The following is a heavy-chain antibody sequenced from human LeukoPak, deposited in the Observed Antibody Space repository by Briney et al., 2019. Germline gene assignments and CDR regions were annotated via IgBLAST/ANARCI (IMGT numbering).Heavy chain of an antibody. D-gene: IGHD3-10*01. J-gene: IGHJ4*02. CDR3: AKDGGYSMVRGVTIDY. CDR1: GFTFSSYG. CDR2: ISYDGSNK. Sequence: PGGSLRLSCAASGFTFSSYGMHWVRQAPGKGLEWVAVISYDGSNKYYADSVKGRFTISRDNSKNTLYLQMNSLRAEDTAVYYRAKDGGYSMVRGVTIDYWGQGTLVTVSS. V-gene: IGHV3-30*18.